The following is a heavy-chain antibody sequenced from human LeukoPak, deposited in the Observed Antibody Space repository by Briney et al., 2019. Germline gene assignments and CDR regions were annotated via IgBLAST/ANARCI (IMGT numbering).Heavy chain of an antibody. J-gene: IGHJ3*02. V-gene: IGHV3-11*04. CDR1: GFTFSDYY. Sequence: GGSLRLSCAASGFTFSDYYMSWIRQAPGKGLEWVSYISSRGSTIYYADSVKGRFTISRDNAKNSLYLQMNSLRAEDTAVYYCARDTAAGTGAFDIWGQGTMVTVSS. CDR2: ISSRGSTI. CDR3: ARDTAAGTGAFDI. D-gene: IGHD6-13*01.